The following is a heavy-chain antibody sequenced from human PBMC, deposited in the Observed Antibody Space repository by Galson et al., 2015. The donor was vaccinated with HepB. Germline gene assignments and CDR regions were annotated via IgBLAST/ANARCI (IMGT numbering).Heavy chain of an antibody. Sequence: PALVKPTQTVTLTCTLSGLSLHTSGVGVGWIRQPPGKALEWLALIYWDDNKRYSPSLKTRLTITKDTSKNQVVLTMTNMDPVDTATFYRAHRLGAYFDSWGQGTLVTVPS. CDR2: IYWDDNK. CDR3: AHRLGAYFDS. D-gene: IGHD3-16*01. J-gene: IGHJ4*02. V-gene: IGHV2-5*02. CDR1: GLSLHTSGVG.